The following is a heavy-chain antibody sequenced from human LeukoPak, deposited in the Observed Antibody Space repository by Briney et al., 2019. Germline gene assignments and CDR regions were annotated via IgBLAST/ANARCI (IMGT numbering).Heavy chain of an antibody. V-gene: IGHV4-39*01. D-gene: IGHD1-26*01. J-gene: IGHJ4*02. CDR1: GGSISSSSYY. CDR3: ARQGGSYYTPFDS. Sequence: PSETLSLTCTVSGGSISSSSYYWVWIRPPPGKGLEWIGNIYYSGSTYYNPSLRSRVTISVDTSKTQFSLKLNSVTAADTAVYYCARQGGSYYTPFDSWGQGTLVTVSS. CDR2: IYYSGST.